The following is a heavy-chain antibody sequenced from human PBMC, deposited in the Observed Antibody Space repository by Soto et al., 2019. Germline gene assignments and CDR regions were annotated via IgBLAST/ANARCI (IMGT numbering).Heavy chain of an antibody. CDR2: IIPIFGTA. D-gene: IGHD5-18*01. CDR3: ARPRDRDTAMVPDYYYYGMDV. J-gene: IGHJ6*02. V-gene: IGHV1-69*13. Sequence: GASVKVSCKASGGTFSSYAISWVRQAPGQGLEWKGGIIPIFGTANYAQKFQGRVTITADESTSTAYMELSSLRSEDTAVYYCARPRDRDTAMVPDYYYYGMDVWGQGTTVTVSS. CDR1: GGTFSSYA.